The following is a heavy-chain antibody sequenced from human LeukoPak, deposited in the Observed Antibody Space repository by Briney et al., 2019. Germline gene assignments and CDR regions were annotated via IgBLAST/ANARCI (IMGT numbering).Heavy chain of an antibody. D-gene: IGHD6-25*01. J-gene: IGHJ6*03. CDR3: ARSATIPSSYYYYMDV. V-gene: IGHV3-23*01. Sequence: PGGSLRLSCAASGFTFNNYAMSWVRQAPGKGLEWVSAISGSGGVTSYADSVKGRFTNSRDNSRNTLYLEMNSLRVEDTAVYYCARSATIPSSYYYYMDVWGKGTTVTVSS. CDR2: ISGSGGVT. CDR1: GFTFNNYA.